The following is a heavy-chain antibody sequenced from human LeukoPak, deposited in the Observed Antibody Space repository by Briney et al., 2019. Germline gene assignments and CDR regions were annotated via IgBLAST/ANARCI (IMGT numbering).Heavy chain of an antibody. D-gene: IGHD2/OR15-2a*01. CDR1: GYTFTGYY. J-gene: IGHJ3*02. CDR2: INPNSGGT. CDR3: ARVPIVHDAFDI. V-gene: IGHV1-2*02. Sequence: ASVKVSCKASGYTFTGYYMHWVRQAPGQGLEWMGWINPNSGGTNYAQKFQGRVTMTRDTSISTAYMELSRLRSDDTAVYYCARVPIVHDAFDIWGQGTMVTVSS.